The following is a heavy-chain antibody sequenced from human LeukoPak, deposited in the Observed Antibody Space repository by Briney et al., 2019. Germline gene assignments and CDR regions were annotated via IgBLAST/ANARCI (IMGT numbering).Heavy chain of an antibody. CDR1: GFSFSNYW. D-gene: IGHD7-27*01. Sequence: GGSLRLSCVASGFSFSNYWMTWVRQAPGKGLEWVANIKEDGGEKYYVDSVKGRFTISRDNAKNSLYLQMNSLRAEDTAVYYCARDLNWETYWGQGTLVSVSS. CDR2: IKEDGGEK. V-gene: IGHV3-7*01. CDR3: ARDLNWETY. J-gene: IGHJ4*02.